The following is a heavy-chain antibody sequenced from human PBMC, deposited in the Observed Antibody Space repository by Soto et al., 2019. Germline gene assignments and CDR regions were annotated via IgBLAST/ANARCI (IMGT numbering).Heavy chain of an antibody. Sequence: LGGSLRLSCAASGFTFRDHAMHWVRQAPGKGREWLAIIWNDGSNKFYAGSVQGRFTISRDNSKNTVYLQMNTLSAEDTAVYYCARALLPGVDIYAMDVWGQGTTVTVSS. J-gene: IGHJ6*02. CDR3: ARALLPGVDIYAMDV. V-gene: IGHV3-33*01. CDR2: IWNDGSNK. D-gene: IGHD5-12*01. CDR1: GFTFRDHA.